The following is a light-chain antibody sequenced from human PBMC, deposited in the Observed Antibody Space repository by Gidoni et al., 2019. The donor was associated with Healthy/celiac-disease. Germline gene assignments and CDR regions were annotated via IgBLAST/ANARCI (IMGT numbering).Light chain of an antibody. J-gene: IGKJ2*01. Sequence: EIELTQSPGTLSLSPGVRATRSCRASQSVSSSHLAWYQQKPGQAPRLLIYGASSRATGIPDRFSGSGSGTDFTLTISRLEPEDFAVYYCQQYGTSPYTFGQGTKLEIK. CDR2: GAS. CDR3: QQYGTSPYT. CDR1: QSVSSSH. V-gene: IGKV3-20*01.